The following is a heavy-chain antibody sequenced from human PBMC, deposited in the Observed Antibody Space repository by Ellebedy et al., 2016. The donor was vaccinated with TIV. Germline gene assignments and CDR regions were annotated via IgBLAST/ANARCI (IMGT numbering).Heavy chain of an antibody. CDR1: DYTFTTYD. Sequence: AASVKVSCKASDYTFTTYDITWVRQAPGQGLEWMGWLSAYNTNRNYAQKLQGRVTMTTDRSTSTAYMELRNLTSDDTAVYYCAGAGRNVDTPMVFPFDPWGQGTLVTVSS. CDR3: AGAGRNVDTPMVFPFDP. CDR2: LSAYNTNR. D-gene: IGHD5-18*01. J-gene: IGHJ5*02. V-gene: IGHV1-18*01.